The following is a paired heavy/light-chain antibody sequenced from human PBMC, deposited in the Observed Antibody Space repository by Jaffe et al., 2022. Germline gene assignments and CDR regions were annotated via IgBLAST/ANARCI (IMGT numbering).Heavy chain of an antibody. CDR2: INHSGST. CDR3: ARMSGIQLWLPRVYFDY. D-gene: IGHD5-18*01. CDR1: GGSFSGYY. Sequence: QVQLQQWGAGLLKPSETLSLTCAVYGGSFSGYYWSWIRQPPGKGLEWIGEINHSGSTNYNPSLKSRVTISVDTSKNQFSLKLSSVTAADTAVYYCARMSGIQLWLPRVYFDYWGQGTLVTVSS. V-gene: IGHV4-34*01. J-gene: IGHJ4*02.
Light chain of an antibody. Sequence: AIQLTQSPSSLSASVGDRVTITCRASQGISSALAWYQQKPGKAPKLLIYDASSLESGVPSRFSGSGSGTDFTLTISSLQPEDFATYYCQQFNSYPLFTFGPGTKVDIK. V-gene: IGKV1-13*02. CDR1: QGISSA. J-gene: IGKJ3*01. CDR3: QQFNSYPLFT. CDR2: DAS.